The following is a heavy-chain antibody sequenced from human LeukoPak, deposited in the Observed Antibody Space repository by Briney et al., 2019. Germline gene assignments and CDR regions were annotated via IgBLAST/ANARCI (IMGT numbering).Heavy chain of an antibody. J-gene: IGHJ6*03. CDR1: GFTFSSYG. CDR2: IRYDGSNK. CDR3: ARTSGSYYSYYYYYMDV. D-gene: IGHD1-26*01. V-gene: IGHV3-30*02. Sequence: PGGSLRLSCAASGFTFSSYGMHWVRQAPGKGLEWVAFIRYDGSNKYCADSVKGRFTISRDNSKNTLYLQMNSLRAEDTAVYYCARTSGSYYSYYYYYMDVWGKGTTVTVSS.